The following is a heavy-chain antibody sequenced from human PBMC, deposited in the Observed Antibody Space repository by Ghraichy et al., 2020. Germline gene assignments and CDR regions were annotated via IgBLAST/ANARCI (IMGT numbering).Heavy chain of an antibody. J-gene: IGHJ5*01. Sequence: SETLSLTCAVYGGGSFMGYYWSWIRQSPEKGLEWIGETSHSGITNFNPALSSRVTISVDTSKNQFSLNLRSVTAADTAVYYCTRAPRHVTVFEVVVSYGSFDSWSQGTPVTVSS. V-gene: IGHV4-34*01. D-gene: IGHD6-13*01. CDR3: TRAPRHVTVFEVVVSYGSFDS. CDR2: TSHSGIT. CDR1: GGGSFMGYY.